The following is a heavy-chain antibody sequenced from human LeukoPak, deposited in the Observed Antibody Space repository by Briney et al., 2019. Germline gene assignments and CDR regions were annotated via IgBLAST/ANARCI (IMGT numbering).Heavy chain of an antibody. V-gene: IGHV4-31*03. D-gene: IGHD3-22*01. CDR2: IYYSGST. J-gene: IGHJ4*02. CDR1: GGSISSGGYY. CDR3: ARLKNSSGYYRLDG. Sequence: SQTLSLTCTVSGGSISSGGYYWSWIRQHPGKGLEWIGYIYYSGSTNYNPSLKSRVTISVDTSKNQFSLKLSSVTAADTAVYYCARLKNSSGYYRLDGWGQGTLVTVSS.